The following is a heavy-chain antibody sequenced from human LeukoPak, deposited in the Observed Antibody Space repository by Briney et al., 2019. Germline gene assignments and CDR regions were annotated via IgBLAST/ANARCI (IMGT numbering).Heavy chain of an antibody. D-gene: IGHD3-10*01. Sequence: GGSLRLSCAASGFTVSSNYMSWVRQAPGKGLEWVSVIYSGGSTYYADSVKGRFTISRDNSKNTLYLQMNSLRAEDTAVYYCAKGGIWFGDPVPFDPWGQGTLVTVSS. CDR2: IYSGGST. CDR1: GFTVSSNY. J-gene: IGHJ5*02. V-gene: IGHV3-66*02. CDR3: AKGGIWFGDPVPFDP.